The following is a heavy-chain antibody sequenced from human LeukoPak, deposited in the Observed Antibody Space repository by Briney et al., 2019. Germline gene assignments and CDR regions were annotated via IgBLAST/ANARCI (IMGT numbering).Heavy chain of an antibody. J-gene: IGHJ4*02. V-gene: IGHV1-24*01. D-gene: IGHD1-7*01. Sequence: ASVKVSCKVSGYTLTELSMHWVRQAPGRGLEWMGGFDPEDGETIYAQKFQGRVTMTEDTSTDTAYMELSSLRSEDTAVYYCATAYNWNYGKFDYWGQGTLVTVSS. CDR3: ATAYNWNYGKFDY. CDR1: GYTLTELS. CDR2: FDPEDGET.